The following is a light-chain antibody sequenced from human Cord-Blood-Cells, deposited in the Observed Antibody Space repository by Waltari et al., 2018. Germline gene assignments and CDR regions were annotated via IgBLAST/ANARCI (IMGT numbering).Light chain of an antibody. CDR2: GAS. CDR1: QSVSSN. Sequence: EIVMTQSPATLSVSPGERATLSCRASQSVSSNLAWYQQKPGQAPRLLIYGASTRATGIPAMFSGSGSGTEFTLTISSLQSEDFAVYYCQQYNNWPQTFGQGTKVEIK. V-gene: IGKV3-15*01. J-gene: IGKJ1*01. CDR3: QQYNNWPQT.